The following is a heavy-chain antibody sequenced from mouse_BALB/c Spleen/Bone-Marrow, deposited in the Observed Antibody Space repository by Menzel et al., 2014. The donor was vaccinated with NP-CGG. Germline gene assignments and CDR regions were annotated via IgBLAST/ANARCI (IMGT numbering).Heavy chain of an antibody. CDR2: INPSNGRT. D-gene: IGHD2-1*01. CDR3: ARYGNYDAMDY. CDR1: GYTFTSYW. Sequence: VQVVESGAELVKPGASAKLPCKASGYTFTSYWMHWVKQRPGQGLEWIGEINPSNGRTNYNETFKSKATLTVDKSSTTAYMQLSSLTSVDSAVYYCARYGNYDAMDYWGQGTSVTVSS. J-gene: IGHJ4*01. V-gene: IGHV1S81*02.